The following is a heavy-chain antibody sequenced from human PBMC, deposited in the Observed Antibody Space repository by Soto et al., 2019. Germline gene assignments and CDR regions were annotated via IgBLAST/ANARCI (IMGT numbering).Heavy chain of an antibody. CDR2: IYYSGST. CDR3: ERSVVAAHFDY. Sequence: SETLSLTCTVSGGSISSYYWSWIRQPPGKGLEWIGYIYYSGSTNYNPSLKSRVTISVDTSKNQFSLKLSSVTAADTAVYYCERSVVAAHFDYWGQGTLVTVSS. J-gene: IGHJ4*02. V-gene: IGHV4-59*01. CDR1: GGSISSYY. D-gene: IGHD2-15*01.